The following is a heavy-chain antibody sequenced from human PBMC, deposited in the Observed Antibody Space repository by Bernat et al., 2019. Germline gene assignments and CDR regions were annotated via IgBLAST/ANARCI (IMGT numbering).Heavy chain of an antibody. V-gene: IGHV4-39*01. CDR2: IYYSGST. J-gene: IGHJ4*02. CDR3: VRRIQLWLLVDY. CDR1: GGSISSSSYY. Sequence: QLQLQESGPGLVKPSETLSLTCTVSGGSISSSSYYWGWIRQPPGKGLEWIGSIYYSGSTYYNPSLKSRVTISVDTSKNQCSLQLSSVTAADTAVYYCVRRIQLWLLVDYWGQGTLVTVSS. D-gene: IGHD5-18*01.